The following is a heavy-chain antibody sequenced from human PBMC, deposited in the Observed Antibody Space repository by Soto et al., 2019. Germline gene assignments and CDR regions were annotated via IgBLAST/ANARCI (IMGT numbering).Heavy chain of an antibody. V-gene: IGHV4-59*01. CDR2: IYYSGST. Sequence: LSLTCTVSGGSISSYYWSWIRQPPGKGLEWIGYIYYSGSTNYNPSLKSRVTISVDTSKNHSYLKLSSETAANTAVYYCARDKAAAGNGSYYYYGMDVWGQGTTVTVSS. D-gene: IGHD6-13*01. CDR1: GGSISSYY. J-gene: IGHJ6*02. CDR3: ARDKAAAGNGSYYYYGMDV.